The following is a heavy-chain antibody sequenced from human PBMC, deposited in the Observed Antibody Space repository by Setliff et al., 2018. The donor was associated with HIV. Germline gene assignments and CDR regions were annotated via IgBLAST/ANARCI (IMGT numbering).Heavy chain of an antibody. V-gene: IGHV4-61*01. CDR2: LYHTGSN. Sequence: SETLSLTCSVSGGSISSSSYYWSWIRQPPGKGLEWLGSLYHTGSNNYNPSLKSRITVSVDRSKNQFSLKLTSVTAADTALYYCARVPPFSGSNFSWYFDLWGRGTLVTVSS. CDR3: ARVPPFSGSNFSWYFDL. CDR1: GGSISSSSYY. D-gene: IGHD1-26*01. J-gene: IGHJ2*01.